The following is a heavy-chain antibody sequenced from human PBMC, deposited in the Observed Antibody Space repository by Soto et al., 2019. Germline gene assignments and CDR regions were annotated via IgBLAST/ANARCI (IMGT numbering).Heavy chain of an antibody. J-gene: IGHJ4*02. CDR3: AKDIGFQQHLFVFDN. V-gene: IGHV1-69*13. CDR1: GGTFSNYA. Sequence: SVKVSCKASGGTFSNYAFSWVRQAPGQGLEWMGGILPIFTTATYAPKFQDRVTITADESTSTVYMDLSSLRSEDTALYYCAKDIGFQQHLFVFDNWGQGTLVTAPQ. D-gene: IGHD6-13*01. CDR2: ILPIFTTA.